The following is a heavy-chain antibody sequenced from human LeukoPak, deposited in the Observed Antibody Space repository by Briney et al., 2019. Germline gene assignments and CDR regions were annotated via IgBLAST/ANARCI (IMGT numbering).Heavy chain of an antibody. CDR1: GFTFSDYS. Sequence: GGSLRLSCAASGFTFSDYSMNWVRQAPGKGLEWVSSISSSSTYIYYADSVKGRFTISRDNSKNTLYLQMNSLRAEDTAVYYCAKDRGLDYWGQGTLVTVSS. CDR3: AKDRGLDY. J-gene: IGHJ4*02. CDR2: ISSSSTYI. V-gene: IGHV3-21*01.